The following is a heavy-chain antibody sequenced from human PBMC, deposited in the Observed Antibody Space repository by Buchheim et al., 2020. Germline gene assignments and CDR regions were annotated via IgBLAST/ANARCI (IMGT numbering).Heavy chain of an antibody. CDR3: ARVFPSYGLIVGATRGVDY. Sequence: QVQLVESGGGVVQPGRSLRLSCAASGFTFSSYGMHWVRQAPGKGLEWVAVISYDGSNKYYADSVKGRFTISRDNSKNTLYLQMNSLRAEDTAVYYCARVFPSYGLIVGATRGVDYWGQGTL. V-gene: IGHV3-30*03. CDR1: GFTFSSYG. CDR2: ISYDGSNK. D-gene: IGHD1-26*01. J-gene: IGHJ4*02.